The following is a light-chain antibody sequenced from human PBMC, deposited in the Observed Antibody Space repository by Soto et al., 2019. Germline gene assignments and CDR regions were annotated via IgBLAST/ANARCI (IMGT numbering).Light chain of an antibody. CDR2: QDK. V-gene: IGLV3-1*01. Sequence: SYELTQPPSVSVSPGQTATITCSGDKLGDKFACWYQQKPGQSPVLVTYQDKKRPSGIPERFSGSNSGNTATLTISGTQAVDEADYYCQAWDSTTAVFGGGTKLTVL. J-gene: IGLJ3*02. CDR3: QAWDSTTAV. CDR1: KLGDKF.